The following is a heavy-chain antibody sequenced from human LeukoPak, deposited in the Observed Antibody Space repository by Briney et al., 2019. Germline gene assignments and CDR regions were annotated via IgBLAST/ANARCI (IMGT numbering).Heavy chain of an antibody. J-gene: IGHJ4*02. CDR3: ARGRPYSGGYHLDY. CDR2: IYYSGST. D-gene: IGHD1-26*01. Sequence: SETLSLTCTVSGDSTSSDRYYGGWVRQPPGTGLEWIGNIYYSGSTYYNPSLKSRVTMSVDTSKNQFFLKLNSVTAADTAVYYCARGRPYSGGYHLDYWGQGTLVTVSA. CDR1: GDSTSSDRYY. V-gene: IGHV4-39*01.